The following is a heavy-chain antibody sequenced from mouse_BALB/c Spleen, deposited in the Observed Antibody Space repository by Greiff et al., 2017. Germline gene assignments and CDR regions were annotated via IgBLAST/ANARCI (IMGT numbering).Heavy chain of an antibody. J-gene: IGHJ4*01. D-gene: IGHD4-1*02. CDR3: AQLEGAMDY. V-gene: IGHV1-54*01. Sequence: VQLQESGAELVRPGTSVKVSCKASGYAFTNYLIEWVKQRPGQGLEWIGVINPGSGGTNYNEKFKGKATLTADKSSSTAYMQLSSLASDDSAVYFCAQLEGAMDYWGQGTSVTVSS. CDR1: GYAFTNYL. CDR2: INPGSGGT.